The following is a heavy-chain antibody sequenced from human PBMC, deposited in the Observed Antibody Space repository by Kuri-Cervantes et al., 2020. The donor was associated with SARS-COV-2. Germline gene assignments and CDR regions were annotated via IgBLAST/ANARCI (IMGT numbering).Heavy chain of an antibody. CDR2: ISYDEGSK. CDR1: GFTFSSYT. Sequence: GESLKISCTASGFTFSSYTLYWVRQAPGKGLEWVAVISYDEGSKYYADSVKGRFTISRDISKNTLYLQMSSLRAEDSAVYYCATVIVSTMHYDASGYAFDNWGQGILVTVSS. CDR3: ATVIVSTMHYDASGYAFDN. J-gene: IGHJ4*02. V-gene: IGHV3-30-3*01. D-gene: IGHD3-22*01.